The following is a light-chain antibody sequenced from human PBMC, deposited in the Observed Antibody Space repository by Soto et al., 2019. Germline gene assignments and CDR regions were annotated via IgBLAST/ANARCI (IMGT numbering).Light chain of an antibody. Sequence: ENVLTQSPGTLSLSPGERATLSXRASQSVGTYLAWYQQKPGQAPRLLIFDASKRATGIPARFSGSGSGTDFTLTISRLEPEDFAVYYCQQYGSSVTLGQGTKVDIK. V-gene: IGKV3-20*01. J-gene: IGKJ1*01. CDR3: QQYGSSVT. CDR2: DAS. CDR1: QSVGTY.